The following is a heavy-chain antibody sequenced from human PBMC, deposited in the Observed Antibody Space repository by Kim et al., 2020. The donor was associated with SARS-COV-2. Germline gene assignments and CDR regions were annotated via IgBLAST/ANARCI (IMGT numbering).Heavy chain of an antibody. J-gene: IGHJ3*02. CDR2: MTINSSNI. V-gene: IGHV3-21*01. D-gene: IGHD2-2*03. CDR1: GFTFSSYG. Sequence: GGSLRLSCAASGFTFSSYGMNWVRQAPGKGLEWVSFMTINSSNIYYADSVKGRCTIVRDNSKNSLYPQMNSRRAEDTAVYYCSIEYPGYCSSTRWYCAFVIWGEGAMVTVSS. CDR3: SIEYPGYCSSTRWYCAFVI.